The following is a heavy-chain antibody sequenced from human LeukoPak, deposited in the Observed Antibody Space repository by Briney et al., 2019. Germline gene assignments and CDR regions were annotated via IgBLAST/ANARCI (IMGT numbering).Heavy chain of an antibody. Sequence: GGFLRLSCLASGFTFSDHWMNWVRQAPGKGLEWVASIKEDGSVINYMKSVNGRFTISRDNSKSSVYLQMNSLRADDTAVYYCVGSSGWLFRYWGQGTLVTVSS. CDR3: VGSSGWLFRY. D-gene: IGHD3-22*01. J-gene: IGHJ4*02. V-gene: IGHV3-7*01. CDR1: GFTFSDHW. CDR2: IKEDGSVI.